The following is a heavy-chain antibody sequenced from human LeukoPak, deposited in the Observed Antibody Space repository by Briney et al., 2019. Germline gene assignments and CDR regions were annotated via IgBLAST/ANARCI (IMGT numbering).Heavy chain of an antibody. CDR1: GFTFSTYA. CDR2: ISASGGSV. V-gene: IGHV3-23*01. D-gene: IGHD3/OR15-3a*01. J-gene: IGHJ5*02. Sequence: PGGSLRLSCAASGFTFSTYAMSWVRQAPEKGLDWVSGISASGGSVSYADSVKGRFTISRDNSKNTLYLQMNSPKADDTAMYYCATNDFNNWFDPWGQGTLVTVSS. CDR3: ATNDFNNWFDP.